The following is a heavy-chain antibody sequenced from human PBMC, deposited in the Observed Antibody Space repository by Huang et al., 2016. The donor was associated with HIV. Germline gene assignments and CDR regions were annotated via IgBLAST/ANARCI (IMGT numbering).Heavy chain of an antibody. J-gene: IGHJ4*02. CDR1: GFTFSSYG. CDR2: ISDDAKTK. D-gene: IGHD6-13*01. Sequence: QVQLVESGGGVVPPGRSLRISCAASGFTFSSYGMHWVRQAPGKGLGWVAVISDDAKTKYYAESVKGRFSISRDNSKTTVYLQLNSLRLEDTAVYYCAKGGSAAAVLDFWGQGTLVTVSS. V-gene: IGHV3-30*18. CDR3: AKGGSAAAVLDF.